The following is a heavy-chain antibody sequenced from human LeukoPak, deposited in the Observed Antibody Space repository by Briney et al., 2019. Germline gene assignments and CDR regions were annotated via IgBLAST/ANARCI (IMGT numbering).Heavy chain of an antibody. D-gene: IGHD1-26*01. CDR1: GFTFSSYA. J-gene: IGHJ4*02. CDR3: AKLIVGATEYFDY. Sequence: GGSLRLSCAASGFTFSSYAMSWVRQAPGKGLEWVLAISGSGGSTYYADSVKGRFTISRDNSKNTLCLQMNSLRAEDTAVYYCAKLIVGATEYFDYWGQGTLVTVSS. V-gene: IGHV3-23*01. CDR2: ISGSGGST.